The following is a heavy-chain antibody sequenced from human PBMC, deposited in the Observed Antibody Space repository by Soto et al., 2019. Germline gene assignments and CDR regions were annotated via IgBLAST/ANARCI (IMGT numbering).Heavy chain of an antibody. V-gene: IGHV3-23*01. CDR2: ISGSGGST. CDR1: GFTFSSYA. D-gene: IGHD3-3*01. J-gene: IGHJ4*02. Sequence: EVQLLESGGGLVQPGGSLRLSCAASGFTFSSYAMSWVRQAPGKGLEWVSAISGSGGSTYYADSVKGRFTISRDNSKNTLYLQMNSLRAEDTAVYYCAKLGTNGPFYYDFWSGYFVWGQGTLVTVSS. CDR3: AKLGTNGPFYYDFWSGYFV.